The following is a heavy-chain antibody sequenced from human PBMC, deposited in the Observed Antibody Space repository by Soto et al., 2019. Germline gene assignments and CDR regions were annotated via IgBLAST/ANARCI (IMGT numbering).Heavy chain of an antibody. D-gene: IGHD2-15*01. CDR1: GFTFASYT. CDR3: AREGSVDDWPASWWGMDV. Sequence: VGSLRLSCAASGFTFASYTMNWVRQAPGKGLEWVSSISRSGSYIYYADSVKGRFTVSRDSTKSKVYLQMNSLGAEDTGLYYCAREGSVDDWPASWWGMDVWVQGTTVTV. J-gene: IGHJ6*02. CDR2: ISRSGSYI. V-gene: IGHV3-21*01.